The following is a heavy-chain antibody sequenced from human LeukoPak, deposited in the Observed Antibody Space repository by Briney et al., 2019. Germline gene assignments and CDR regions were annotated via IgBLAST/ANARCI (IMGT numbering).Heavy chain of an antibody. CDR2: IFHSGNS. CDR3: ARVGYNWNLWFDF. Sequence: PSEILSLTCTVSGYSMSSGYYWGWIRQPPGKGLQWIGSIFHSGNSYYNPSLKSRVTISVDTSKNQFSLKVNSVTAADTAVYYCARVGYNWNLWFDFWGQGTTVTVSS. D-gene: IGHD1-7*01. CDR1: GYSMSSGYY. J-gene: IGHJ3*01. V-gene: IGHV4-38-2*02.